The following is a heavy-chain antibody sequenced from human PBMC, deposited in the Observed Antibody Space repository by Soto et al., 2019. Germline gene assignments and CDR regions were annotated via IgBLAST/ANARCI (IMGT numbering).Heavy chain of an antibody. V-gene: IGHV1-69*13. J-gene: IGHJ3*02. CDR2: IIPIFGTA. CDR1: GYTFSSYA. CDR3: ARWFGPPHAFDI. Sequence: ASVKVSCKTSGYTFSSYAISWVRQAPGQGLEWMGGIIPIFGTANYAQKFQGRVTITADESTSTAYMELSSLRSEDTAVYYCARWFGPPHAFDIWGQGTMVTVSS. D-gene: IGHD3-10*01.